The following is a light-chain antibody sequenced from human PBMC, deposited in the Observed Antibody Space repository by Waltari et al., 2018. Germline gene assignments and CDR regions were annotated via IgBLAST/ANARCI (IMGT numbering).Light chain of an antibody. CDR3: AAWDASLGAWL. V-gene: IGLV1-47*01. CDR2: MND. CDR1: SSNLQHTT. Sequence: QSVLTQPPSASGAPGQRVTIPCSGSSSNLQHTTFYWYQQVPGTAPKNPIYMNDERPSGVPDRFSGSKSGTSASLAISGLRSEDEAHYYCAAWDASLGAWLFGGGTKLTVL. J-gene: IGLJ3*02.